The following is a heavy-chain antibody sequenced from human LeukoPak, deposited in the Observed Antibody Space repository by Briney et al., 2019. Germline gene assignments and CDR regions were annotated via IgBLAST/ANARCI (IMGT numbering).Heavy chain of an antibody. J-gene: IGHJ3*02. CDR2: IWYDATNR. CDR1: EFIFKTYG. CDR3: ARELGGAFDI. Sequence: PGGSLRLSCAASEFIFKTYGMHWVRQAPGKGLEWVAVIWYDATNRYYADSVKGRFTISRDNSKNTLYLQMNSLRAEDTAVYYCARELGGAFDIWGQGTMVTISS. D-gene: IGHD2-15*01. V-gene: IGHV3-33*01.